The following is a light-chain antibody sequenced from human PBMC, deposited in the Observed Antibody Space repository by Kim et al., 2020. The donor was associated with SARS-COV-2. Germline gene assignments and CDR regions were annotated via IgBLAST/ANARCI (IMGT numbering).Light chain of an antibody. CDR1: QSVLYSSNNKDY. J-gene: IGKJ2*01. Sequence: RATINCKSSQSVLYSSNNKDYLAWYQQKPGQPPKLLIYSASTRESGVPDRFSGSGSGTDFTLTISSLQADDVAVYYCQQYYSTPYTFGQGTKLEIK. V-gene: IGKV4-1*01. CDR3: QQYYSTPYT. CDR2: SAS.